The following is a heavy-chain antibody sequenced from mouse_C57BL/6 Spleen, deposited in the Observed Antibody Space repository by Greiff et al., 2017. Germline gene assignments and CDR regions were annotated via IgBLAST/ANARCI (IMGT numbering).Heavy chain of an antibody. J-gene: IGHJ3*01. V-gene: IGHV5-4*01. CDR1: GFTFSSYA. D-gene: IGHD2-5*01. CDR2: ISDGGSCT. CDR3: AREAYYSNCGGFAY. Sequence: EVNVVEPGGGLVKPGGSLKLSCAASGFTFSSYAMSWVRQTPENRLEWVATISDGGSCTYYPDNVKGRFTLSRDKAKNNPYLQMSHLKSEDTAMYYCAREAYYSNCGGFAYWGQGTLVTVSA.